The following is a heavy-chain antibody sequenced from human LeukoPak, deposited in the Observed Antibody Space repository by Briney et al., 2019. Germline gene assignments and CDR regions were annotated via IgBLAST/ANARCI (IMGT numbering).Heavy chain of an antibody. Sequence: GSLRLSCAASGFTFSSYWMSGVRQPPGKGLEWIGEIYHSGSTNYNPSLKSRVTISVDKSKNQFSLKLSSVTAADTAVYYCARDPVTTGHFDYWGQGTLVTVSS. J-gene: IGHJ4*02. CDR1: GFTFSSYW. CDR3: ARDPVTTGHFDY. CDR2: IYHSGST. D-gene: IGHD4-11*01. V-gene: IGHV4-4*02.